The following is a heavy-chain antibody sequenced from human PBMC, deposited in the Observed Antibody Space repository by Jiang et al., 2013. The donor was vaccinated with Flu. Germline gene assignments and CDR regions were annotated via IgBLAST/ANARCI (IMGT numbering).Heavy chain of an antibody. Sequence: TFSNCGMHWLRRAPGQGGWSGWESQQYGRSEEYYADSVRGRFTISRDNSKNMVFLQMNSLSAEDTAIYYCAKEQSSGDYRTADYWGQGTLVTVSS. CDR1: TFSNCG. D-gene: IGHD3-22*01. J-gene: IGHJ4*02. CDR2: QQYGRSEE. V-gene: IGHV3-30*18. CDR3: AKEQSSGDYRTADY.